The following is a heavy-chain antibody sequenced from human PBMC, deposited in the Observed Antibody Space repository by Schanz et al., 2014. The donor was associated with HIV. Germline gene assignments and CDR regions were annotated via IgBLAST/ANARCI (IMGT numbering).Heavy chain of an antibody. CDR3: ARGIGDFDY. J-gene: IGHJ4*02. Sequence: ANYAQKFQGRVTITADKSTSTAYMELSSLRSDDTAVYYCARGIGDFDYWGQGTLVTVSS. D-gene: IGHD3-3*01. V-gene: IGHV1-69*04. CDR2: A.